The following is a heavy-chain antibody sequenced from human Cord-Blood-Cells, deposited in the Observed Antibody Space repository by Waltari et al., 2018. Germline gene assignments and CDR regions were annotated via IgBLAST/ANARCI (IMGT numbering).Heavy chain of an antibody. V-gene: IGHV4-59*01. J-gene: IGHJ4*02. CDR3: ARGPTVVNFDY. Sequence: QVQLQESGPGLVKPSETLSLTCTVPGRSISSYYSCWIRQPPGKGLEWIWYIYYSGSNNYNPYLKSRVTISVDTSKNQFSLKLSSVTAADTAVYYCARGPTVVNFDYWGQGTLVTVSS. D-gene: IGHD4-17*01. CDR1: GRSISSYY. CDR2: IYYSGSN.